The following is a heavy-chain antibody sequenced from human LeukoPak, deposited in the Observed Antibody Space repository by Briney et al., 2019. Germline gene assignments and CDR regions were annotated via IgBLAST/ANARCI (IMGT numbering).Heavy chain of an antibody. V-gene: IGHV3-74*01. J-gene: IGHJ4*02. D-gene: IGHD2-2*01. CDR3: VSFYETN. Sequence: GGSLRLPCAASGNYWMHWVRQAPGKGLVWVSHVNSDGSWTSHADSVKSRFTISKDNAKNTVYLQMNNLRTEDTAVYYCVSFYETNWGRVTLVTVSS. CDR2: VNSDGSWT. CDR1: GNYW.